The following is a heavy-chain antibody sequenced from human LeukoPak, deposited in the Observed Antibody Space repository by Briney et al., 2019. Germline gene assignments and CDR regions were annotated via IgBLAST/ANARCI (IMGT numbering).Heavy chain of an antibody. CDR3: ARAGIVVVPAAIREGWFDP. D-gene: IGHD2-2*02. V-gene: IGHV4-34*01. CDR1: GGSFSGYY. J-gene: IGHJ5*02. Sequence: SETLSLTCAVYGGSFSGYYWSWIRQPPGKGLEWIGEINHSGSTNYNPSLKSRVTISVDTSKNQFSLKLSSVTAADTAVYYCARAGIVVVPAAIREGWFDPWGQGTLVTVSS. CDR2: INHSGST.